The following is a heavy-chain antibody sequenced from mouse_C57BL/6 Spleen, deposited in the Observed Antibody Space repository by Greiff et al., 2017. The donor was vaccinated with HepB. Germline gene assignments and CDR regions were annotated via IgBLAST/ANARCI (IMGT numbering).Heavy chain of an antibody. Sequence: EVMLVESGAELVKPGASVKLSCTASGFNIKDYYMHWVKQRTEQGLEWIGRIDPEDGETKYAPKFQGKATITADTSSNTAYPQLSSLTSEDTAVYYCARDYGSSYEGAMDYWGQGTSVTVSS. D-gene: IGHD1-1*01. CDR2: IDPEDGET. CDR3: ARDYGSSYEGAMDY. CDR1: GFNIKDYY. J-gene: IGHJ4*01. V-gene: IGHV14-2*01.